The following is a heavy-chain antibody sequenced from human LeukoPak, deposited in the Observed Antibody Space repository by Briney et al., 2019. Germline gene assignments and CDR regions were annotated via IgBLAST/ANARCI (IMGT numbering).Heavy chain of an antibody. D-gene: IGHD3-16*01. CDR1: GYTLTTYG. V-gene: IGHV1-18*01. CDR3: ARGWGDY. J-gene: IGHJ4*02. Sequence: ASVKVSCKASGYTLTTYGTSWVRQARGQGLEWMGWISAHNGNTNYAQKFQGRVTMTTDTSTSTAYMELRSLISDDTAVYYCARGWGDYWGQGTLVTVSS. CDR2: ISAHNGNT.